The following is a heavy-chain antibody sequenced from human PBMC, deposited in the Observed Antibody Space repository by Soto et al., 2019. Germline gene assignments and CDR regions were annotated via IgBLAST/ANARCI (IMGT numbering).Heavy chain of an antibody. D-gene: IGHD3-10*01. V-gene: IGHV1-3*01. CDR1: GYTFSNYA. CDR3: ASPSYGSGNYY. Sequence: QVQLVQSGAEVKKPGASVKVSCKASGYTFSNYALHWVRQAPGQRLEWMGWINADNGNTKYSQKFQGRVTFTRDTSVSTAYMDLSSLRSEDTAVYYCASPSYGSGNYYWGQGTLVTVSS. J-gene: IGHJ4*02. CDR2: INADNGNT.